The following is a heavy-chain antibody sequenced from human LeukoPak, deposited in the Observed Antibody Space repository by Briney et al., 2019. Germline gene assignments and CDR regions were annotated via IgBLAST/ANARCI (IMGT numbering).Heavy chain of an antibody. V-gene: IGHV4-59*01. Sequence: PSETLSLTCTVSGGSISSYYWSWIRQPPGKGLEWIGYIYYSGSTNYNPSLKSRVTISVDTSKNQFSLKLSSVTAADTAVYYCARDGWSNGVTPYVNWFDPWGQGTLVTVSS. J-gene: IGHJ5*02. CDR1: GGSISSYY. D-gene: IGHD3-10*02. CDR3: ARDGWSNGVTPYVNWFDP. CDR2: IYYSGST.